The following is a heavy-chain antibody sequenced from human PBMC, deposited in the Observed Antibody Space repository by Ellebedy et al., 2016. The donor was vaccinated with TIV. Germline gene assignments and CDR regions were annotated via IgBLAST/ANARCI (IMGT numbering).Heavy chain of an antibody. CDR1: GFTFSSYA. CDR2: ISGSGGST. J-gene: IGHJ4*02. CDR3: AKGYSGSYLLY. V-gene: IGHV3-23*01. D-gene: IGHD1-26*01. Sequence: GESLKISCAASGFTFSSYAMSWVRQAPGKGLEWVSAISGSGGSTYYADSVKGRFTISRDNSKNTLYLQMNSLRAEDTAVYYCAKGYSGSYLLYWGQGTLVTVSS.